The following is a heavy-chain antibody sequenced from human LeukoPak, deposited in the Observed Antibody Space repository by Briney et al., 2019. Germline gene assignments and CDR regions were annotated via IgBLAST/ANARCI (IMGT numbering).Heavy chain of an antibody. CDR3: ASQQYDFWSGYLGY. J-gene: IGHJ4*02. CDR2: ISAYNGNT. Sequence: ASVKVSCKASGYTFTSYGISWVRQAPGQGLEWMGWISAYNGNTNYAQKLQGRVTMTTDTSTSTAYMELRSLRSDDTAVYYCASQQYDFWSGYLGYWGQGTLVTVSS. D-gene: IGHD3-3*01. V-gene: IGHV1-18*01. CDR1: GYTFTSYG.